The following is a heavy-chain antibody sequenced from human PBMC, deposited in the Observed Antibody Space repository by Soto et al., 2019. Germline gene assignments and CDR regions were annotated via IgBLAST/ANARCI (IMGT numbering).Heavy chain of an antibody. CDR2: IYYSGST. J-gene: IGHJ4*02. Sequence: SETLSLTCTVSGGSIRSYYWSWIRQPPGKGLEWIGYIYYSGSTNYNPSLKSRVTISVDTSKNQFSLKLSSVTAADTAVYYCARLGVCSGGSCYYPYYFDYWGQGTLVTVSS. CDR1: GGSIRSYY. D-gene: IGHD2-15*01. CDR3: ARLGVCSGGSCYYPYYFDY. V-gene: IGHV4-59*08.